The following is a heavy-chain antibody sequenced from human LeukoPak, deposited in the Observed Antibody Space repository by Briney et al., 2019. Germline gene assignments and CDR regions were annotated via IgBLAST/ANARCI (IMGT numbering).Heavy chain of an antibody. CDR3: TTGCRNGDY. D-gene: IGHD2-15*01. CDR2: IKSKTYGGTT. CDR1: VFTFSNAW. Sequence: GGSLRLSCAASVFTFSNAWMTWVRQAPGKGLEWVGRIKSKTYGGTTEYAAPVKGRFTISRDDSKNTLYLQMNSLKTEDTAVYYCTTGCRNGDYWGQGTLVTVSS. V-gene: IGHV3-15*01. J-gene: IGHJ4*02.